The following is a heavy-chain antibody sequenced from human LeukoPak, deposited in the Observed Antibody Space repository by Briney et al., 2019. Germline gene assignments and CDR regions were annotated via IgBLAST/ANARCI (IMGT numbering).Heavy chain of an antibody. CDR3: ARDGPRYCSGGTYTSDYYMDV. Sequence: GESLRLSCAASGFTFSNYAMSWVRQAPGKGLEWVSAINRSGGSTYYTDSVKGRFTISRDNSRNTLYLQMNSLRAEDTALYYCARDGPRYCSGGTYTSDYYMDVWGKGTTVTVSS. V-gene: IGHV3-23*01. CDR1: GFTFSNYA. CDR2: INRSGGST. J-gene: IGHJ6*03. D-gene: IGHD2-15*01.